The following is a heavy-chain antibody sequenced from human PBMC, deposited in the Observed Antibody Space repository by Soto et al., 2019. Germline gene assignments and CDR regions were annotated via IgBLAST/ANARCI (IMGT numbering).Heavy chain of an antibody. V-gene: IGHV4-39*02. CDR2: VFHTRST. CDR1: GGSISTSSHY. CDR3: ATKNYYESSGYYS. D-gene: IGHD3-22*01. Sequence: SETLSLTCTVSGGSISTSSHYWGWIRQSPGKGLEWIGTVFHTRSTSYNPSLKSRVTISIDTSMNHFSLKLSSVTAADTAIYFCATKNYYESSGYYSWGQGALVTVSS. J-gene: IGHJ4*02.